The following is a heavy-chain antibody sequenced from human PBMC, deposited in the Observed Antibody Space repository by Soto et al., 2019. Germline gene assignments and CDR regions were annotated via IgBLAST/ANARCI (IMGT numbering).Heavy chain of an antibody. CDR3: AKGPGYYDSSGYLAFDY. CDR2: ISGSGGST. V-gene: IGHV3-23*01. D-gene: IGHD3-22*01. Sequence: LRLSCAASGFTFSSYAMSWVRQAPGKGLEWVSAISGSGGSTYYADSVKGRFTISRDNSKNTLYLQMNSLRAEDTAVYYCAKGPGYYDSSGYLAFDYWGQGTLVTVSS. J-gene: IGHJ4*02. CDR1: GFTFSSYA.